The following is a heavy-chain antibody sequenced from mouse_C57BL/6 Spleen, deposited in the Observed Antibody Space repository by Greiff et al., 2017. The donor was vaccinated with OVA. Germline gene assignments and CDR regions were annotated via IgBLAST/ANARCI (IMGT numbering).Heavy chain of an antibody. CDR1: GFTFSNYW. D-gene: IGHD2-5*01. J-gene: IGHJ3*01. CDR3: TVAYYSNSWFAY. CDR2: IRLKSDNYAT. V-gene: IGHV6-3*01. Sequence: DVKLVESGGGLVQPGGSMKLSCVASGFTFSNYWMNWVRQSPEKGLEWVAQIRLKSDNYATHYAESVKGRFTISRDDSKSSVYLQMNNLRAEDTGIYYCTVAYYSNSWFAYWGQGTLVTVSA.